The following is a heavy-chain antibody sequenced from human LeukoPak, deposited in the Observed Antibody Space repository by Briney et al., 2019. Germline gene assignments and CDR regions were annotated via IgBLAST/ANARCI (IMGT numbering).Heavy chain of an antibody. D-gene: IGHD2-2*01. CDR2: LSGSGGNT. J-gene: IGHJ4*02. CDR1: GFTFTNYA. Sequence: QTAGSLRLSCSASGFTFTNYAMSWVRQAAGEGLEWLSSLSGSGGNTYYAASVKGRFTISRDNSKNTLYLQMNSLRAEDTAKYYCAKVASLCTSTSCVRGGFDYWGQGTLVTVSS. V-gene: IGHV3-23*01. CDR3: AKVASLCTSTSCVRGGFDY.